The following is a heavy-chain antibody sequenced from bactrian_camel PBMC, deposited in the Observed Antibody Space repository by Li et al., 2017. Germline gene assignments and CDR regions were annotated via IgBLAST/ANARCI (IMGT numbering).Heavy chain of an antibody. D-gene: IGHD4*01. CDR1: GVSFSSYA. Sequence: HVQLVESGGGLVQPGGSLRLSCAASGVSFSSYAMSWVRQAPGKGVEWISTFLGDVGNTYYADSVKGRFTISRDNVSNTITLQMNSLKAEDSALYYCATDWADWATMRSSTTGARGPRSPSP. CDR3: ATDWADWATMRSSTT. J-gene: IGHJ4*01. V-gene: IGHV3-2*01. CDR2: FLGDVGNT.